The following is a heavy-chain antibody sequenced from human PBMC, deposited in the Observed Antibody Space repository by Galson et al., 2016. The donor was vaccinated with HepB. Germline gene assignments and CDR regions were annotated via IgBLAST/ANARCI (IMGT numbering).Heavy chain of an antibody. D-gene: IGHD3-9*01. V-gene: IGHV4/OR15-8*01. CDR3: ARLNGYYRQYYFDY. CDR2: VFHTGGT. CDR1: GGDISGNKR. Sequence: SETLSLTCVVPGGDISGNKRWTWVRQAPGKELEWLGEVFHTGGTNYNPSLKSRITVSVDKARNQFSLEMSSVTAADTAVYYCARLNGYYRQYYFDYWGQGILVTVSS. J-gene: IGHJ4*02.